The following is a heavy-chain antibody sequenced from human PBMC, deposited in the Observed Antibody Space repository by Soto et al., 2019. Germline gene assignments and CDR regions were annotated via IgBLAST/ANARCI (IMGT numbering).Heavy chain of an antibody. CDR3: ASEEGWYSGSYYADY. Sequence: QVQLQQWGAGLLKPSETLSLTCAVYGGSFSGYYWSWIRQPPGKGLEWIGEINHSGSTNYNPSLKSRVTLSVDTSKNQFSLKLSSVTAADTAVYYCASEEGWYSGSYYADYWGQGTLVTVSS. J-gene: IGHJ4*02. V-gene: IGHV4-34*01. CDR1: GGSFSGYY. CDR2: INHSGST. D-gene: IGHD1-26*01.